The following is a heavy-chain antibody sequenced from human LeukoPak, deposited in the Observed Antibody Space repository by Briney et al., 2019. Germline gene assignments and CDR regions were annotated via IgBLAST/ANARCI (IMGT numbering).Heavy chain of an antibody. CDR1: GFSLSRYD. D-gene: IGHD2-8*02. Sequence: GGSLRLSCAASGFSLSRYDMHWVRQPPGKGLEWVSSIFPSGGEIHYADSVRGRFTISRDNSKSTLSLQMNSLRAEDTAIYYCATYRQVLLPFESWGQGTLVTVSS. V-gene: IGHV3-23*01. J-gene: IGHJ4*02. CDR3: ATYRQVLLPFES. CDR2: IFPSGGEI.